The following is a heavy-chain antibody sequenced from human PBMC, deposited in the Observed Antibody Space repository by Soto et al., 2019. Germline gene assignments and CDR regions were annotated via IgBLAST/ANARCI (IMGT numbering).Heavy chain of an antibody. CDR3: ARDFFGYCSGGSCYSGKRRVYYYGMDV. J-gene: IGHJ6*02. CDR2: IYYSGST. Sequence: TLSLTCTVSGGSSSSGGYYWSWIRQHPGKGLEWIGYIYYSGSTYYNPSLKSRVTISVDTSKNQFSLKLSSVTAADTAVYYCARDFFGYCSGGSCYSGKRRVYYYGMDVWGQGTTVTVSS. CDR1: GGSSSSGGYY. V-gene: IGHV4-31*03. D-gene: IGHD2-15*01.